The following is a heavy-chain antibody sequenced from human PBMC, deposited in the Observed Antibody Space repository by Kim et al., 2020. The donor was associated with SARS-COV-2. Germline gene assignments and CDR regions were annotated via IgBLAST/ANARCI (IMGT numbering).Heavy chain of an antibody. D-gene: IGHD4-17*01. J-gene: IGHJ4*02. CDR3: AKAPGYGDYPCDY. V-gene: IGHV3-23*01. Sequence: AASVKGRVHIPRDHSTNTLYLQMNSLRAEDTGVYYCAKAPGYGDYPCDYWGQGTLVTVSS.